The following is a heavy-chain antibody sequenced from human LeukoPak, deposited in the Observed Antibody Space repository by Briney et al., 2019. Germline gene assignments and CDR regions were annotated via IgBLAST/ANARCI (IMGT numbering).Heavy chain of an antibody. CDR2: IRYDGGNK. D-gene: IGHD2-21*01. CDR3: ARGIWSQPYYMDV. CDR1: GFTFSSYG. V-gene: IGHV3-30*02. J-gene: IGHJ6*03. Sequence: GGSLRLSCAVSGFTFSSYGLHWVRQAPGKGLEGVTFIRYDGGNKYYADFVKGRFTISRDNSKNTLYLHMNSLRAEDTAVYYCARGIWSQPYYMDVWGKGTTVTVSS.